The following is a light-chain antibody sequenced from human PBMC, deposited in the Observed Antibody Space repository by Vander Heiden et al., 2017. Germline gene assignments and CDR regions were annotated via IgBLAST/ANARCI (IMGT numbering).Light chain of an antibody. CDR3: EQHSTKT. J-gene: IGKJ1*01. CDR1: QSVLSSFNSKNH. Sequence: IVLTHSPDSRAVSLGERATINCKSSQSVLSSFNSKNHLAWFRQKPRQPPELLIYWASTRESGVPDRFSGSGSGTDFTLTISNMQAEDVAVYYCEQHSTKTFGQGTKVEIK. CDR2: WAS. V-gene: IGKV4-1*01.